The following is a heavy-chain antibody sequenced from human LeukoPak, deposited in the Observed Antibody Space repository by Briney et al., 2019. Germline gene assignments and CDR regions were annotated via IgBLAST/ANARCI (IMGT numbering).Heavy chain of an antibody. V-gene: IGHV4-38-2*02. CDR3: ARDEYCSADTCNYFDY. CDR2: VYHTGRT. CDR1: GYSIRRGYY. J-gene: IGHJ4*02. D-gene: IGHD2-15*01. Sequence: SETLSLACAVSGYSIRRGYYWAWIRQSPGKGLEWIGSVYHTGRTYYNPSLKSRVTISVVTSKDQFSLRLTPVTAADTAVYYCARDEYCSADTCNYFDYWGQGILVTVSS.